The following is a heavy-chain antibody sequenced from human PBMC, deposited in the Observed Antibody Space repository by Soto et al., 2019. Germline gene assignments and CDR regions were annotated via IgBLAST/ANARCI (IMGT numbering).Heavy chain of an antibody. CDR3: ARGYSSSWPGYDAFDI. D-gene: IGHD6-13*01. CDR2: IWYDGSNE. V-gene: IGHV3-33*01. CDR1: GFTFSSYG. J-gene: IGHJ3*02. Sequence: LRLSCAASGFTFSSYGMHWVRQAPGKGLEWVAVIWYDGSNEYYADSVKGRFTISRDNSKNTLYLQMNSLRAEDTAVYYCARGYSSSWPGYDAFDIWGQGTMVTV.